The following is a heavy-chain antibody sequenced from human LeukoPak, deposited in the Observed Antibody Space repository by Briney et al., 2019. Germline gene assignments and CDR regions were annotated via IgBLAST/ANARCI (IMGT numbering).Heavy chain of an antibody. D-gene: IGHD2-21*02. J-gene: IGHJ5*02. CDR1: GGSISSGGYS. V-gene: IGHV4-30-2*01. Sequence: SQTLSLTCAVSGGSISSGGYSWSWIRRPPGKGLEWIGYIYHSGSTYYNPSLKSRVTISVDRSKNQFSLKLSSVTAADTAVYYCARANCGGDCFNNWFDPWGQGTLVTVSS. CDR3: ARANCGGDCFNNWFDP. CDR2: IYHSGST.